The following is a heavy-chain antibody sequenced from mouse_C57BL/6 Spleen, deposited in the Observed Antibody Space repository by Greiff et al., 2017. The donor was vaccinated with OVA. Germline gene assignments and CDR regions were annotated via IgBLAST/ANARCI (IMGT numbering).Heavy chain of an antibody. V-gene: IGHV1-62-2*01. J-gene: IGHJ1*03. CDR1: GYTFTEYT. CDR3: ARHEEGLLPHRYFDV. CDR2: FYPGSGSI. D-gene: IGHD2-3*01. Sequence: VQQQQSGAELVKPGASVKLSCKASGYTFTEYTIHWVKQRPGQGLEWIGWFYPGSGSIKSNEKFKDKATLTANKSSSTVYMELSRLTSEDSAVYFCARHEEGLLPHRYFDVWGTGTTVTVSS.